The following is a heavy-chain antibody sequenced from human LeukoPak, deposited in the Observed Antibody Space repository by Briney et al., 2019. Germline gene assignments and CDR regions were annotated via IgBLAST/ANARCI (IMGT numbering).Heavy chain of an antibody. V-gene: IGHV3-23*01. CDR2: ISGSGGST. Sequence: GGSLRLSCAASGFTFSSYAMSWVRQAPGKGLEWVSAISGSGGSTYYADSVKGRFTISRDNSKNTLYLQMNSLRAEDTAVYYCARVILAAGHNWFDPWGQGTLVTVSS. J-gene: IGHJ5*02. CDR1: GFTFSSYA. D-gene: IGHD2-15*01. CDR3: ARVILAAGHNWFDP.